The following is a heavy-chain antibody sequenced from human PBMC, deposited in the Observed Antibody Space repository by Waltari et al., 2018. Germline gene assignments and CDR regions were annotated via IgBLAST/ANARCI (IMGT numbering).Heavy chain of an antibody. CDR1: GGTVSSYA. Sequence: QVQLVQSGAEVKKPGSSVKVSCKASGGTVSSYAISWVRQAPGQGLEWMGRISLVFGTANYAQKFQGRVTSTADKSTGTAYMELSSLRSEDTAVYYCAREDSGSYHDAFGIWGKGTMVTVSS. CDR3: AREDSGSYHDAFGI. J-gene: IGHJ3*02. D-gene: IGHD1-26*01. V-gene: IGHV1-69*08. CDR2: ISLVFGTA.